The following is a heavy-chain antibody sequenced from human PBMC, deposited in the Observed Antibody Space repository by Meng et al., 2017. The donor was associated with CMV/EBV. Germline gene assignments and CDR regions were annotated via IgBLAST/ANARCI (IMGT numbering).Heavy chain of an antibody. Sequence: QVSLQEAGPGLVKPSQALSLICTVSGGSISSGNYYWSWIRQPPGKGLEWIGYIYYSGSTYYNPSLKSRVTISVDTSKNQFSLKLGSVTAADTAVYYCARVGRTSCYDYWGQGTLVTVSS. CDR2: IYYSGST. J-gene: IGHJ4*02. V-gene: IGHV4-30-4*08. D-gene: IGHD2-2*01. CDR1: GGSISSGNYY. CDR3: ARVGRTSCYDY.